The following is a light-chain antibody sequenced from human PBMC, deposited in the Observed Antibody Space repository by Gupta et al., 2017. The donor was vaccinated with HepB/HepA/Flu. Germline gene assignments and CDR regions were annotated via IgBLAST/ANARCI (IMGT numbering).Light chain of an antibody. CDR1: SSNIGAGYD. V-gene: IGLV1-40*01. CDR3: QSYESSRSDWV. CDR2: DNN. J-gene: IGLJ1*01. Sequence: SVLTQPPSVSGSPGQSVTISCTGSSSNIGAGYDVHWYQQQPGAAPKLLMYDNNNRPSGVPDRFSGSKSGTSASLAITGLQAEDEVDYYCQSYESSRSDWVFGIGTKVTVL.